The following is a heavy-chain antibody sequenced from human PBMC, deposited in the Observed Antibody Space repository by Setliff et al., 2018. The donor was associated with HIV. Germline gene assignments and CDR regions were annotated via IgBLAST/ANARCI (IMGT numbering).Heavy chain of an antibody. V-gene: IGHV4-4*07. CDR3: ARSIYGSGSYPLDY. Sequence: PSETLSLTCSVSGGSISYYHWSWIRQPAGKGLEWIGRIYYTGFTDYNPSLMSRLTMSVDTSKNQFSLKLSSVTAADTAVYFCARSIYGSGSYPLDYWGQGILVTVSS. J-gene: IGHJ4*02. CDR2: IYYTGFT. D-gene: IGHD3-10*01. CDR1: GGSISYYH.